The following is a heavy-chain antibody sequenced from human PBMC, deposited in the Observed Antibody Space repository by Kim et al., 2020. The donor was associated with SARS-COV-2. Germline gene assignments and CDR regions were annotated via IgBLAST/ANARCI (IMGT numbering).Heavy chain of an antibody. CDR1: GFSFSNSA. CDR3: AKPAVGRGKSYGFDS. V-gene: IGHV3-23*01. D-gene: IGHD3-16*01. Sequence: GGSLRLSCAASGFSFSNSAMYWVRQAPGKGLEWVSSVSGYDGQTYYADSVKGRFTMSRDNSKNTLNLQMDSLRAEDTAVYYCAKPAVGRGKSYGFDSWGQGTLVTVSS. CDR2: VSGYDGQT. J-gene: IGHJ4*02.